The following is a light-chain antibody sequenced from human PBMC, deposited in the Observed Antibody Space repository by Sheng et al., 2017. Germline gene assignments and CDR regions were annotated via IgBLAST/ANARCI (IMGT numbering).Light chain of an antibody. CDR1: ALPKQY. Sequence: SYELTQPPSVSVSPGQTARITCSGDALPKQYAYWYQQKPGQAPKLVLYKDTERPSGIPERFSGSSSGTTVTLTISGVQAEDGADYYCQSADSSGTYPSVFGGGTEAHRP. CDR2: KDT. J-gene: IGLJ2*01. CDR3: QSADSSGTYPSV. V-gene: IGLV3-25*03.